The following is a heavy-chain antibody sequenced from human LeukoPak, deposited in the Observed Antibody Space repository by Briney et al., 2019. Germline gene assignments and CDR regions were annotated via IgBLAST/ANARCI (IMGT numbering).Heavy chain of an antibody. Sequence: GRSLRLSCAASGFTFSSYAMHWVRQAPGKGLEWVAVISYDGSNKYYADSVKGRFTISRDNSKNTLYLQMNSLRAEDTAVYYCARDRVITVTNTIMDAWGQGTTVTVSS. CDR3: ARDRVITVTNTIMDA. CDR1: GFTFSSYA. J-gene: IGHJ6*02. CDR2: ISYDGSNK. D-gene: IGHD4-17*01. V-gene: IGHV3-30-3*01.